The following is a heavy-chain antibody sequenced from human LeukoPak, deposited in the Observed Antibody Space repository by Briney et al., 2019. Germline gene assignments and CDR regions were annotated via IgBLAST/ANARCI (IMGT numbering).Heavy chain of an antibody. J-gene: IGHJ6*02. CDR1: GYTFTSYG. V-gene: IGHV1-18*01. CDR2: ISAYNGNT. D-gene: IGHD4-17*01. Sequence: GASVKVSCKASGYTFTSYGISWVRQAPGQGLEWMGWISAYNGNTNYAQKLQGRVTMTTDTSTSTAYMELRSLRSDDTAVYYCARDLFLRSYYYYGMDLWGQGTTVTVSS. CDR3: ARDLFLRSYYYYGMDL.